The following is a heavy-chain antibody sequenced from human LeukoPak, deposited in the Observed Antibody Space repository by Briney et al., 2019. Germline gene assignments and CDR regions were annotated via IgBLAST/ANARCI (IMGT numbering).Heavy chain of an antibody. J-gene: IGHJ3*02. CDR2: ISGSGGST. Sequence: GGSLRLSCAASGFTFSRHWMHWVRQAPGKGLEWVSAISGSGGSTYYADSVKGRFTISRDNSKNTLYLQMNSLRAEDTAVYYCAKHSSGWQPADPGDAFDIWGQGTMVTVSS. CDR3: AKHSSGWQPADPGDAFDI. D-gene: IGHD6-19*01. V-gene: IGHV3-23*01. CDR1: GFTFSRHW.